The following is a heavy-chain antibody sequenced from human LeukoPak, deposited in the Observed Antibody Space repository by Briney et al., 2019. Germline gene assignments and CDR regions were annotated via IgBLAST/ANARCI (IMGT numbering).Heavy chain of an antibody. V-gene: IGHV1-2*02. CDR3: ARVPVFGGWYVDFDY. Sequence: ASVTVSCKASGYTFTGYYMHWVRQAPGQGLEWMGWINPNSGGTNYAQKFQGRVTMTRDTSISTAYMELSRLRSDDTAVYYCARVPVFGGWYVDFDYWGQGTLVTVSS. CDR1: GYTFTGYY. D-gene: IGHD6-19*01. J-gene: IGHJ4*02. CDR2: INPNSGGT.